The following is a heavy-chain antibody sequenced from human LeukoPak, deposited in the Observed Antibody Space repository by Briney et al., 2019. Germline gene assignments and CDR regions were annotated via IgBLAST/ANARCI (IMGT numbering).Heavy chain of an antibody. Sequence: GGSLRLSCAASGFTFSSYSMNWVRQAPGKGLEWVSSISSSSSYIYYADSVKGRFTISRDNVKNSLYLQMNSLRAEDTAVYYCARAHSTYCSGGSCYLYYFDYWGQGTLVTVSS. V-gene: IGHV3-21*01. CDR2: ISSSSSYI. D-gene: IGHD2-15*01. CDR1: GFTFSSYS. CDR3: ARAHSTYCSGGSCYLYYFDY. J-gene: IGHJ4*02.